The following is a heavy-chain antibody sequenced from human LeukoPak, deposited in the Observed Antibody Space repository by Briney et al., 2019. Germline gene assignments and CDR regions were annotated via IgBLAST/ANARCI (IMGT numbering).Heavy chain of an antibody. D-gene: IGHD3-16*01. CDR3: AKDGYDYRLRRTEGNAFDI. V-gene: IGHV3-23*01. J-gene: IGHJ3*02. CDR1: GFTFSSSA. Sequence: GGSLRLSCAASGFTFSSSAMSWVRQAPGKGLEWVSSISGSGSGGSTYYADSVKGGFTISRDNSKNTLYLQMNSLRAEDTAVYYCAKDGYDYRLRRTEGNAFDIWGQGTMVTVSS. CDR2: ISGSGSGGST.